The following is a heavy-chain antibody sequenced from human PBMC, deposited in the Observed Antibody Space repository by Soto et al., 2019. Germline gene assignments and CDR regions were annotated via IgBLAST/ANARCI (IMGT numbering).Heavy chain of an antibody. CDR1: GFTFSSHW. Sequence: GGSLRLSCVASGFTFSSHWMTWVRQAPGKGLEWVANIKEDGSDIYYADSVKGRFTISRDNAKKSLYLQMNSLRAEDTAVYYCGRDSGTFHIDYWGQGTLVTVSS. CDR2: IKEDGSDI. V-gene: IGHV3-7*04. CDR3: GRDSGTFHIDY. J-gene: IGHJ4*02. D-gene: IGHD1-26*01.